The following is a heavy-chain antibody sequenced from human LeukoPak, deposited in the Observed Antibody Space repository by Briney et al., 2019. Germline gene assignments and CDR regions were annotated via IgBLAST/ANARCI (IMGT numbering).Heavy chain of an antibody. CDR2: ISRNSGSI. CDR1: GFTFDDYA. D-gene: IGHD2-21*02. Sequence: GRSLRLSCAASGFTFDDYAMHWVRQAPGKGLEWVSGISRNSGSIAYADSVKGRFTISRDNAKNSLYLQMNSLRAEDMALYYCAKGSNVVVTGTPDSWGQGTLVTVSS. V-gene: IGHV3-9*03. CDR3: AKGSNVVVTGTPDS. J-gene: IGHJ4*02.